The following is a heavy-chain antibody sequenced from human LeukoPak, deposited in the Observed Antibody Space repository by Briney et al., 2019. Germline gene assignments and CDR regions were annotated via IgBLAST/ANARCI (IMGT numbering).Heavy chain of an antibody. CDR3: ARIDTGGADC. D-gene: IGHD2-8*02. CDR2: ISYSGST. V-gene: IGHV4-31*03. J-gene: IGHJ4*02. CDR1: GGSVNSGGSY. Sequence: SQTLSLTCTVSGGSVNSGGSYWSWIRQHPGKGLEWIGYISYSGSTYYSPSLKSRISISVDTSKNQFSLKLSSVTAADTAVYYCARIDTGGADCWGQGTLVTVSS.